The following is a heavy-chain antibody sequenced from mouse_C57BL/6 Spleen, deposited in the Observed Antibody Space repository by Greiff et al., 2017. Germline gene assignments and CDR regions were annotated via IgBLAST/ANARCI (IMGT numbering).Heavy chain of an antibody. Sequence: EVMLVESGGGLVQPGGSMKLSCAASGFTFSDAWMDWVRQSPEKGLEWVAEIRNKANNHATYYAESVKGRFTISRDDSKSSVYLQMNSLRAEDTGIYYCTEGQLRLKFAYWGQGTLVTVSA. CDR1: GFTFSDAW. CDR2: IRNKANNHAT. CDR3: TEGQLRLKFAY. D-gene: IGHD3-2*02. V-gene: IGHV6-6*01. J-gene: IGHJ3*01.